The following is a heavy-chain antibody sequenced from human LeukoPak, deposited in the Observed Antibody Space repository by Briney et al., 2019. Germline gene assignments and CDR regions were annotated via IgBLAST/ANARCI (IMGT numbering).Heavy chain of an antibody. Sequence: ASVKVPCKASGYTFTSYYMYWVRQAPGQGLEWMGIINPSGGSTSYAQKFQGRVTMTRDMSTSTVYMELSSLRSEDTAVYYCARARRLYYMDVWGKGTTVTVSS. CDR2: INPSGGST. J-gene: IGHJ6*03. CDR3: ARARRLYYMDV. D-gene: IGHD2-21*02. V-gene: IGHV1-46*01. CDR1: GYTFTSYY.